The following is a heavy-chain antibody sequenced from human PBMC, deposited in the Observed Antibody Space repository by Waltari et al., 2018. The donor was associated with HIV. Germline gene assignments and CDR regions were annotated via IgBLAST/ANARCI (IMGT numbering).Heavy chain of an antibody. CDR1: GGSISTRGYY. Sequence: QVQLQESGPGLVTPSAPLSLTCTVSGGSISTRGYYCCWILPPPGMGLQWIGMIYYTGDTYYNPSLKSGVTISVDTSNNQFSLKLTSVTAADTAVYYCARSSGHEYYFHGMHVWGQGTTVTVSS. CDR3: ARSSGHEYYFHGMHV. CDR2: IYYTGDT. V-gene: IGHV4-39*01. D-gene: IGHD3-22*01. J-gene: IGHJ6*02.